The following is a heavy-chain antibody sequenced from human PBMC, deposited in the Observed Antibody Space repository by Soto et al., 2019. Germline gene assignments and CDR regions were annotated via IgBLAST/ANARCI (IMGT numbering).Heavy chain of an antibody. CDR1: GGSVSSSNYY. Sequence: QMQLQESGPGLVKPSENLSLTCTVSGGSVSSSNYYWGWIRQSPGKGLAWIGSIYYSGSTYYNPSLESRVTISVDKSKNQFSLKVISVTAADTAVYYCARLEGLATISYYFDYWGQGTLVTVSS. V-gene: IGHV4-39*01. J-gene: IGHJ4*02. CDR3: ARLEGLATISYYFDY. CDR2: IYYSGST. D-gene: IGHD3-9*01.